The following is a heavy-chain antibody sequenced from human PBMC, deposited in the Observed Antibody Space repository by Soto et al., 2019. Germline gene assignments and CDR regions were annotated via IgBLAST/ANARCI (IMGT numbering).Heavy chain of an antibody. CDR1: GGSITSTNW. CDR3: ARGGTVTTFSDY. Sequence: QVQLQESGPGLAKPSGTLSLTCAVSGGSITSTNWWSWVRQPPGKGLEWIGEIYHVGTTNYNPSRKSRVTISVDKSKNQFSLQLKSVTAADTAIYCCARGGTVTTFSDYWGQGTLVTVSS. D-gene: IGHD4-17*01. V-gene: IGHV4-4*01. CDR2: IYHVGTT. J-gene: IGHJ4*02.